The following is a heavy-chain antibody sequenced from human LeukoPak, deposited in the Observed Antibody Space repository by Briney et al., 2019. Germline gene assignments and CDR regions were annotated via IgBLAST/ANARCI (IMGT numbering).Heavy chain of an antibody. CDR1: GYTFTSYD. J-gene: IGHJ5*02. CDR2: MNPNSGNT. CDR3: AGGGVVVTAIRKVFWFDP. D-gene: IGHD2-21*02. V-gene: IGHV1-8*01. Sequence: GASVKVSCKASGYTFTSYDINWVRQATGQGLEWMGWMNPNSGNTGCAQKFQGRVTMTRNTSISTAYMELSSLRSEDTAVYYCAGGGVVVTAIRKVFWFDPWGQGTLVTVSS.